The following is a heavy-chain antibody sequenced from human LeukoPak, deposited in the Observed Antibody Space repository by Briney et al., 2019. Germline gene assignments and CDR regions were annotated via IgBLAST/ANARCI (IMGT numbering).Heavy chain of an antibody. D-gene: IGHD7-27*01. CDR2: ISGSGGNT. CDR1: GITLSSYN. J-gene: IGHJ4*02. CDR3: AKNTGGILTGGGY. V-gene: IGHV3-23*01. Sequence: PGGSLRLSCAGSGITLSSYNMNWVRQAPGKGLEWVSAISGSGGNTYYADSVKGRFTISRDNSKNTLDLQMNSLRAEDTAVYYCAKNTGGILTGGGYWGQGTLVTVSS.